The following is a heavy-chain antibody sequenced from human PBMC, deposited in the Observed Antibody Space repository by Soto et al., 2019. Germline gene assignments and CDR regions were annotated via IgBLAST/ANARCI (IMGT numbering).Heavy chain of an antibody. CDR2: IIPILGIA. CDR3: ARLLLGYQLPRDY. D-gene: IGHD2-2*01. CDR1: GGTFSSYT. Sequence: ASVKVSCKASGGTFSSYTISWVRQAPGQGLEWMGRIIPILGIANYAQKFQGRVTITADKSTSTAYMELSSLRSEDTAVYYCARLLLGYQLPRDYWGQGTLVTVSS. J-gene: IGHJ4*02. V-gene: IGHV1-69*02.